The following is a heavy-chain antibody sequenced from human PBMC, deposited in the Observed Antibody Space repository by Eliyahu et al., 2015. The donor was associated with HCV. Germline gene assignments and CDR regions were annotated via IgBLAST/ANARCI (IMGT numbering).Heavy chain of an antibody. D-gene: IGHD3-10*01. J-gene: IGHJ6*02. CDR3: AKDRAMVQGVHYYYYYGMDV. CDR2: ISYDGSNK. Sequence: QVQLVESGGGVVQPGRSLRLSCAASGFPFSSYGRXWVRQAPGKGLEWVAVISYDGSNKYYADSVKGRFTISRDNSKNTLYLQMNVLRAEDTAVYYCAKDRAMVQGVHYYYYYGMDVWGQGTTVTVSS. CDR1: GFPFSSYG. V-gene: IGHV3-30*18.